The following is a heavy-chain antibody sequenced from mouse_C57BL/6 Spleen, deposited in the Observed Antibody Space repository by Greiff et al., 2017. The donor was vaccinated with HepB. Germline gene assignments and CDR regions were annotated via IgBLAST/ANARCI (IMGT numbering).Heavy chain of an antibody. J-gene: IGHJ1*03. CDR2: IDPSDSYT. Sequence: QVHVKQPGAELVMPGASVKLSCKASGYTFTSYWMHWVKQRPGQGLEWIGEIDPSDSYTNYNQKFKGKSTLTVDKSSSTAYMQLSSLTSEDSAVYYCASYYGSNWYFDVWGTGTTVTVSS. V-gene: IGHV1-69*01. D-gene: IGHD1-1*01. CDR3: ASYYGSNWYFDV. CDR1: GYTFTSYW.